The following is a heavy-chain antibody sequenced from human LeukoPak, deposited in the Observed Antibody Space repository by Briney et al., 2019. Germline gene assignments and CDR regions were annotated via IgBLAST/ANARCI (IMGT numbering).Heavy chain of an antibody. J-gene: IGHJ3*02. CDR3: ARPSTYYYDSSGYYYERGAFDI. CDR2: IYPGDSDT. V-gene: IGHV5-51*01. D-gene: IGHD3-22*01. Sequence: GDSLHISGKGSGSPFTSYWIGAARQMPGKGLEWMGIIYPGDSDTRYSPSFQGQVTISADKSISTAYLQWSSLKASDTAMYYCARPSTYYYDSSGYYYERGAFDIWGQGTMVTVSS. CDR1: GSPFTSYW.